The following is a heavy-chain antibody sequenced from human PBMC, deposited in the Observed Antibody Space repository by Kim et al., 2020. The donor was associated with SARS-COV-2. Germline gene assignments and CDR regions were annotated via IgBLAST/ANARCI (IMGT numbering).Heavy chain of an antibody. V-gene: IGHV3-21*01. J-gene: IGHJ4*02. CDR3: ARGESSSWYVIDY. CDR1: GFTFSSYS. D-gene: IGHD6-13*01. CDR2: ISSSSSYI. Sequence: GGSLRLTCAASGFTFSSYSMNWVRQAPGKGLEWVSSISSSSSYIYYADSVKGRFTISRDNAKNSLYLQMNSLRAEDTAVYYCARGESSSWYVIDYWGQGTLVTVSS.